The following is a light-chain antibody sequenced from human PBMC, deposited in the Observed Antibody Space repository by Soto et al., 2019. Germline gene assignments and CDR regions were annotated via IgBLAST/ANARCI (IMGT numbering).Light chain of an antibody. Sequence: QSALAQPPSASGSPGQSVTFSCTGTSSDVGTYDYVSWYQQYPGKAPKLLIYGVTRRPSGVPDRFSGSKSGNTAALTVSGLQAEDEDYYYCSSYAGRSMYVFGTGTKVTVL. CDR1: SSDVGTYDY. J-gene: IGLJ1*01. V-gene: IGLV2-8*01. CDR3: SSYAGRSMYV. CDR2: GVT.